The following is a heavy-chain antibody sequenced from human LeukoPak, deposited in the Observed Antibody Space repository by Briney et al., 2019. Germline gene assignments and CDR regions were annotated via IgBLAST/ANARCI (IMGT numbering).Heavy chain of an antibody. J-gene: IGHJ3*02. CDR1: GFTFSSYG. CDR3: AKNLDYYDFDAFDI. CDR2: ISYDGSNK. Sequence: PGRSLRLSCAASGFTFSSYGMHWVRQAPGKGLEWVAVISYDGSNKYYADSVKGRFTISRDNSKNRLYLQMNSLRAEDTAVYYCAKNLDYYDFDAFDIWGQGTMVTVSS. V-gene: IGHV3-30*18. D-gene: IGHD3-22*01.